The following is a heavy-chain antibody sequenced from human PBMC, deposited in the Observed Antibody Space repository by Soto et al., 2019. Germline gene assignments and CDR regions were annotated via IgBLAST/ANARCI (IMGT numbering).Heavy chain of an antibody. CDR1: GGTFSSYA. V-gene: IGHV1-69*13. J-gene: IGHJ3*02. CDR2: IIPIFGTA. CDR3: ERVAPYYYDSSGYEDDAFDI. Sequence: GASVKVSCKASGGTFSSYAISWVRQAPGQGLEWMGGIIPIFGTANYAQKFQGRVTITADESTSTAYMELSSLRSEETAVYYCERVAPYYYDSSGYEDDAFDIWGQGTMVTVSS. D-gene: IGHD3-22*01.